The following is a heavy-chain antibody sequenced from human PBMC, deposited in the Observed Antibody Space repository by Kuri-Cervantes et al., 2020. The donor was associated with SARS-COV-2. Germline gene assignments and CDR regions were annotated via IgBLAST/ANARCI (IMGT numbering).Heavy chain of an antibody. Sequence: GGSLRLSCAASGFTFSSYGMHWVRQAPGKGLEWVAVISYDGSNKYYADSVKGRFTISRDNAKNSLYLQMNSLRAEDTAVYYCAREGDDTAIRKRGFDYWGQGTLVTVSS. D-gene: IGHD5-18*01. CDR3: AREGDDTAIRKRGFDY. CDR2: ISYDGSNK. J-gene: IGHJ4*02. CDR1: GFTFSSYG. V-gene: IGHV3-30*03.